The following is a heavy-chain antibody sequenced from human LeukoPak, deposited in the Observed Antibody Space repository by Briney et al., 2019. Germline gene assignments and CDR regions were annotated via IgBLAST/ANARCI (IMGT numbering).Heavy chain of an antibody. Sequence: SETLSLTCSVSGGSVSSYYWSWIRQSPGKGLEWIGYIHNSGSTNYNPSLKSRVAISVDTSKNQVSLRLSSVTAADTAVYYCARGGSIVGATPHDAFDIWGQGTVVTVS. V-gene: IGHV4-59*02. J-gene: IGHJ3*02. CDR3: ARGGSIVGATPHDAFDI. CDR2: IHNSGST. CDR1: GGSVSSYY. D-gene: IGHD1-26*01.